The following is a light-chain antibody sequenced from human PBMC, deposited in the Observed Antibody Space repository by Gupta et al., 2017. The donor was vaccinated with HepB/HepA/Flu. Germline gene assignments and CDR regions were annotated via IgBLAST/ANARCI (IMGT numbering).Light chain of an antibody. V-gene: IGKV1-16*02. CDR1: QGISNY. J-gene: IGKJ1*01. CDR3: QRKDKYRWT. CDR2: GAS. Sequence: DIQMPHSPSSLSASVGDRVTITCRASQGISNYLAWFQQKPGKAPKSLIFGASSLQSGVPSKGRGSGSGTDFTLTITSLQHEEWGTYYYQRKDKYRWTFGHGTKVEIK.